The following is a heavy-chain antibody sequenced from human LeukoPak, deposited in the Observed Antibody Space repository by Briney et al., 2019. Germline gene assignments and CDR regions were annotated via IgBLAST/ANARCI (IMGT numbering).Heavy chain of an antibody. CDR1: GYTFTNYG. Sequence: ASVKVSCKASGYTFTNYGITWVRQAPGQGLEWMGWISGYQGSTKYAQNFQGRVTLTTDTSTNTAHMELRSLRSDDTAIYYCARVRDSDNWWGAFDIWGQGTMVTVSS. D-gene: IGHD1-1*01. CDR3: ARVRDSDNWWGAFDI. J-gene: IGHJ3*02. CDR2: ISGYQGST. V-gene: IGHV1-18*01.